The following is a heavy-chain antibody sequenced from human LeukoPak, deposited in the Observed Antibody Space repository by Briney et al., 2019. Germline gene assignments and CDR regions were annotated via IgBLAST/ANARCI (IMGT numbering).Heavy chain of an antibody. D-gene: IGHD3-10*01. CDR2: INTNTGNP. J-gene: IGHJ4*02. Sequence: GASVKVSCKASGYTFTGYYMHWVRQAPGQGRGWMGWINTNTGNPTSAQAFTGRFVFSLDTSVSTAYLQISSLKADDTAVYCCARGFGFLDYYASADDYWGQGTLVTVSS. CDR3: ARGFGFLDYYASADDY. V-gene: IGHV7-4-1*02. CDR1: GYTFTGYY.